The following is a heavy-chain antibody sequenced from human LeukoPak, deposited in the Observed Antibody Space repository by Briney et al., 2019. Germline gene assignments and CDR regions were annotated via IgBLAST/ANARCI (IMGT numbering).Heavy chain of an antibody. J-gene: IGHJ5*02. CDR1: GGSFSGYY. Sequence: PSETLSLTCAVYGGSFSGYYWSWIRQPPGKGLEWIGYIYYSGSTNYNPSLKSRVTISVDTSKNQFSLKLSSVTAADTAVYYCARRPDYGGNLEWFDPWGQGTLVTVSS. CDR2: IYYSGST. D-gene: IGHD4-23*01. V-gene: IGHV4-59*08. CDR3: ARRPDYGGNLEWFDP.